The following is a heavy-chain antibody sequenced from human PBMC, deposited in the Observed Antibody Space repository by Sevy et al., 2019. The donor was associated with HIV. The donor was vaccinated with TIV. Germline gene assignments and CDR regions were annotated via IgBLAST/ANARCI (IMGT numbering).Heavy chain of an antibody. CDR2: IWYDGSNK. CDR3: AKVGTRSGWYSYYYYYMDV. D-gene: IGHD6-19*01. J-gene: IGHJ6*03. Sequence: GGSLRLSCAASGFTFSSYGMHWVRQAPGKGLEWVAVIWYDGSNKYYADSVKGRFTISRDNSKNTLYLQMNSLRAEDTAVYYCAKVGTRSGWYSYYYYYMDVWRKGTTVTVSS. V-gene: IGHV3-33*06. CDR1: GFTFSSYG.